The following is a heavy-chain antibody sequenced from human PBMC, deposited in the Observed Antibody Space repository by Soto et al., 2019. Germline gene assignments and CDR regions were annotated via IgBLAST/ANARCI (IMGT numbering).Heavy chain of an antibody. Sequence: GGSLRLSCAASGFTFSSYAMSWVRQAPGKGLEWVSAISGSGGSTYYADSVKGRFTISRDNSKNTLYLQMNSLRAEDTAIYYCAKTGLYYPQPGALRYFDWLLKSYYFDYWGQGTLVTVSS. CDR1: GFTFSSYA. J-gene: IGHJ4*02. D-gene: IGHD3-9*01. CDR2: ISGSGGST. CDR3: AKTGLYYPQPGALRYFDWLLKSYYFDY. V-gene: IGHV3-23*01.